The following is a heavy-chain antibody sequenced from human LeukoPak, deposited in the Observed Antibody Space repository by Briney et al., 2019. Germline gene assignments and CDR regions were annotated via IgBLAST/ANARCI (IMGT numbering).Heavy chain of an antibody. V-gene: IGHV4-39*01. Sequence: PSETLSLTCTVSGGSVSSSRYYWGWIRQPTGKGLEWIGSIYYSGSTYYNPSLTSRVTISVDTSKNQFSLKLSSVTAADTAVYYCARGVGPLLWFGELPLNWFDPWGQGTLVTVSS. D-gene: IGHD3-10*01. J-gene: IGHJ5*02. CDR3: ARGVGPLLWFGELPLNWFDP. CDR1: GGSVSSSRYY. CDR2: IYYSGST.